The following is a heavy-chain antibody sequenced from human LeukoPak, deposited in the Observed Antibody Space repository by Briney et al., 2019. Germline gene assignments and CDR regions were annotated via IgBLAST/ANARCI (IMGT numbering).Heavy chain of an antibody. CDR3: ASGTPLYGDLHYFDY. D-gene: IGHD4-17*01. Sequence: SETLSLTCTVSGGSISSYYWSWIRQPPGKGLEWIGYIYYSGSTNYNPSLKSRVTISVDTSKNQFSLKLSSVTAADTAVYYCASGTPLYGDLHYFDYWGQGTLVTVSS. J-gene: IGHJ4*02. CDR1: GGSISSYY. CDR2: IYYSGST. V-gene: IGHV4-59*01.